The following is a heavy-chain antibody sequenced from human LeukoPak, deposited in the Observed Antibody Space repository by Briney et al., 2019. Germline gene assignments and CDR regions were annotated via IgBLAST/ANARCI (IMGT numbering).Heavy chain of an antibody. CDR1: GFTFSSYA. V-gene: IGHV3-30-3*01. Sequence: PGGSLRLSCAASGFTFSSYAMHWVRQAPGKGLEWVAVISYDGSNKYYADSVKGRFTISRDNSKNTLYLQMNSLRAEDTAVYYCARDSTPYYYDSSAPDYWGQGTLVTVSS. J-gene: IGHJ4*02. CDR3: ARDSTPYYYDSSAPDY. CDR2: ISYDGSNK. D-gene: IGHD3-22*01.